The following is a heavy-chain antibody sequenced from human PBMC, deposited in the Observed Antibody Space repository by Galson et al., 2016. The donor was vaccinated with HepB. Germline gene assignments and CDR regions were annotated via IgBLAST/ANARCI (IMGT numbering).Heavy chain of an antibody. V-gene: IGHV3-30*03. D-gene: IGHD3-16*01. J-gene: IGHJ4*02. CDR1: GFTFSRYG. Sequence: SLRLSCAASGFTFSRYGIHWVRQAQGKGLEWVAVISYDGSYKFYADSVRGRFTISRDNSEDTVYLQMNSLRDEDTAVYYCASDYIMMTVTWGPDYWGQGNLGSFSS. CDR3: ASDYIMMTVTWGPDY. CDR2: ISYDGSYK.